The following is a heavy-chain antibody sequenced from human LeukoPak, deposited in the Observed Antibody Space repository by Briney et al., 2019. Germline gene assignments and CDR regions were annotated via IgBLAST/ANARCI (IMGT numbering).Heavy chain of an antibody. V-gene: IGHV4-34*01. D-gene: IGHD6-19*01. Sequence: SETLSLTCAVYGGSFSRYSWSWIRQPPGKGLEWIGEINHSGSTNYNPSLKGRVTISVDTSKNQFSLKLRSVTAADTAVYYCARHGSRAVAGYFDYWGQGTLVTVSS. CDR3: ARHGSRAVAGYFDY. J-gene: IGHJ4*02. CDR2: INHSGST. CDR1: GGSFSRYS.